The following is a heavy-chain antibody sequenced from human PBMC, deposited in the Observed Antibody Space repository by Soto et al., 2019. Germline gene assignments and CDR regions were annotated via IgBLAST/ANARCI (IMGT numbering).Heavy chain of an antibody. J-gene: IGHJ4*02. CDR1: GYTFTNFG. CDR3: ARGRDYGDFYFDY. V-gene: IGHV1-18*01. Sequence: QVQLVQSGAEVKKPGASVKVSCKASGYTFTNFGINWVRQAPGLGLEWVGWISPYNGNTQTVEKLQGRVTMTTDTSTSTDYMELRSLRSDDTAVYYCARGRDYGDFYFDYWGQGTLVTVSS. CDR2: ISPYNGNT. D-gene: IGHD4-17*01.